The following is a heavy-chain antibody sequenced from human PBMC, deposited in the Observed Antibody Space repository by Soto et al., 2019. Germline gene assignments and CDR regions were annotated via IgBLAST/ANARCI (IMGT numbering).Heavy chain of an antibody. CDR1: GGSISSSSYY. Sequence: SETLSLTCTVSGGSISSSSYYWGWIRQPPGKGLEWIGSIYYSGSTYYNPSLKSRVTISVDTSKNQFSLKLSSVTAADTAVYYCARHKLGYCSSTSCYPTGQFDYWDQGSL. CDR2: IYYSGST. V-gene: IGHV4-39*01. J-gene: IGHJ4*02. D-gene: IGHD2-2*01. CDR3: ARHKLGYCSSTSCYPTGQFDY.